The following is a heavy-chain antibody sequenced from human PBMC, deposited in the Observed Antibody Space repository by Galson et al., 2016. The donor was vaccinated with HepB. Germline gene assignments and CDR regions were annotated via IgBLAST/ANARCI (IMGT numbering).Heavy chain of an antibody. Sequence: SLRLSCAASKFTFRNYAMSWVRQAPGKGLEWVSSISGPGRNTYYADSVKGRFTISRDNSKNTLYLQMNSLRAEDTAVYYCAKDPIQCGGDCTRASYYFDYWGQGTLVIVSS. CDR2: ISGPGRNT. D-gene: IGHD2-21*02. J-gene: IGHJ4*02. CDR3: AKDPIQCGGDCTRASYYFDY. V-gene: IGHV3-23*01. CDR1: KFTFRNYA.